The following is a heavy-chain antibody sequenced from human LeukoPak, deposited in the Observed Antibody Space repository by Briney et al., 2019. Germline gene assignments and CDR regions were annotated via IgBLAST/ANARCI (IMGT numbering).Heavy chain of an antibody. CDR1: GGSFSGYY. J-gene: IGHJ4*02. CDR3: ARGRIPVYGSGSYFDY. CDR2: INHSGST. Sequence: PSETLSLTCAVYGGSFSGYYWSWIRQPLGKGLEWIGEINHSGSTNYNPSLKSRVTISVDTSKNQFSLKLSSVTAADTAVYYCARGRIPVYGSGSYFDYWGQGTLVTVSS. D-gene: IGHD3-10*01. V-gene: IGHV4-34*01.